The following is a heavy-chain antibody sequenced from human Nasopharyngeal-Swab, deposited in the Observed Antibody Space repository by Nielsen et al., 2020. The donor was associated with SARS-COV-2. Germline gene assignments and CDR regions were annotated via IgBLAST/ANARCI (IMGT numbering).Heavy chain of an antibody. V-gene: IGHV4-34*01. D-gene: IGHD4-17*01. J-gene: IGHJ4*02. CDR2: INHSGST. CDR3: ASHDYGDYGVVDY. Sequence: WIRQPPGKGLEWIGEINHSGSTSYNPSLKSRVTISVDTSKNQFSLKLSSVTAADTAVYYCASHDYGDYGVVDYWGQGTLVTVSS.